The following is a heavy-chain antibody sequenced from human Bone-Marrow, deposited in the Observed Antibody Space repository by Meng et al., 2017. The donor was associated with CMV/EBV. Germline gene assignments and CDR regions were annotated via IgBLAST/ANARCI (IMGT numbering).Heavy chain of an antibody. V-gene: IGHV3-33*01. CDR1: FTFSNDG. J-gene: IGHJ4*02. CDR3: ARANGAYCSSTSCPGDY. CDR2: IWYDGINK. D-gene: IGHD2-2*01. Sequence: FTFSNDGMPLVRQAPGKGLDWVAVIWYDGINKYYADSVKGRFTISRDNSKNTLYLQMNSLRAEDTAVYYCARANGAYCSSTSCPGDYWGQGTLVTVSS.